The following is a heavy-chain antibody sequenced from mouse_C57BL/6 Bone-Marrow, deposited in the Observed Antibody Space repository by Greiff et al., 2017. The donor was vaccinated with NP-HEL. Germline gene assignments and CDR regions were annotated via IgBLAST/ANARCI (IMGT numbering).Heavy chain of an antibody. CDR1: GYSFTDYN. CDR3: ARGYYGRGYFDV. D-gene: IGHD1-1*01. CDR2: INPNYGTT. V-gene: IGHV1-39*01. J-gene: IGHJ1*03. Sequence: VHVKQSGPELVKPGASVKISCKASGYSFTDYNMNWVKQSNGKSLEWIGVINPNYGTTSYNQKFKGKATLTVDQSSSTAYMQLNSLTSEDSAVYYCARGYYGRGYFDVWGTGTTVTVSS.